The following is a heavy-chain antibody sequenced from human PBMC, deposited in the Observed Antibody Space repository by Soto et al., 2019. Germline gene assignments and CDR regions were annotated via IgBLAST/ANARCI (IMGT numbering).Heavy chain of an antibody. D-gene: IGHD7-27*01. V-gene: IGHV4-4*07. CDR3: AKDESGAADI. CDR1: GGSISSYS. CDR2: VDTTGGT. Sequence: QVQLQESGPGLVEPSETLSLTCTVSGGSISSYSWNWIRQPAGKGLEWIGRVDTTGGTNYIPSLKSRVTMSVDTSKNQFALNLRFGTAADTAVYFCAKDESGAADIWGQGTMVTVS. J-gene: IGHJ3*02.